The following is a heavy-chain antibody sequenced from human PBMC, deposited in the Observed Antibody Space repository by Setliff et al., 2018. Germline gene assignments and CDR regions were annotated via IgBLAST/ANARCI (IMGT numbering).Heavy chain of an antibody. D-gene: IGHD6-19*01. CDR3: AGGRGWRFDD. J-gene: IGHJ4*02. CDR1: GDSFSNYA. V-gene: IGHV1-69*05. Sequence: SVKVSCKASGDSFSNYAISWVRQAPGQGLEWMGGIIPMFGTPAYTQKFQDRVTITTDESTSTAYMELNSLTSEDTAVYYCAGGRGWRFDDWGQGTLVTVSS. CDR2: IIPMFGTP.